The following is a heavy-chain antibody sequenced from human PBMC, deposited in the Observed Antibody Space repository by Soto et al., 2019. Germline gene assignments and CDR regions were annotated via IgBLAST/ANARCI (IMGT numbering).Heavy chain of an antibody. J-gene: IGHJ5*02. D-gene: IGHD3-22*01. CDR2: MIPILGIA. Sequence: ASVKVSCKASGGTFSSYTISCLRQAPGQGLEWMGRMIPILGIANYAQKVQCRVTITADKSTSTAYMELSSVRADDTALYYCARSPQYLLRQNWFEPWGQGTLVTVS. CDR1: GGTFSSYT. V-gene: IGHV1-69*02. CDR3: ARSPQYLLRQNWFEP.